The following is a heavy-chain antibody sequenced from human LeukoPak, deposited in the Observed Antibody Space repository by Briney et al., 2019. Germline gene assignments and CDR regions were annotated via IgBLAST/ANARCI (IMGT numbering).Heavy chain of an antibody. CDR3: AKASSYYCSGGTCYSTN. V-gene: IGHV3-23*01. CDR1: GFTFISYA. D-gene: IGHD2-15*01. CDR2: ISGSGDAT. Sequence: GGSLRLSCAASGFTFISYAMSWVRQAPGKGLEWVSGISGSGDATYYADSVKGRFTISRDTSKNTLYLQMNSLRAEDTALYYCAKASSYYCSGGTCYSTNWGQGTLVTVSA. J-gene: IGHJ4*02.